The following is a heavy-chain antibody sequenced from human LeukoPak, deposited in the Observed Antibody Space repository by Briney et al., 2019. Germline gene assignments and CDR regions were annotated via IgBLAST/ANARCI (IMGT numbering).Heavy chain of an antibody. J-gene: IGHJ6*02. V-gene: IGHV4-34*01. CDR2: INHSGST. CDR3: ARSSSIATYYYYGMDV. CDR1: GGSFSGYY. Sequence: SETLSLTCAVYGGSFSGYYWSWIRQPPGKGLEWIGEINHSGSTNYNPSLKSRVTISVDTSKNQFSLKLSSVTAADTAVYYCARSSSIATYYYYGMDVWGQGTTVTVSS. D-gene: IGHD6-13*01.